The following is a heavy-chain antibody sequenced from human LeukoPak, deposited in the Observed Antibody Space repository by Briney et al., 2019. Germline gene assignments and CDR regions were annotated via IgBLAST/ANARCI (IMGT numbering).Heavy chain of an antibody. Sequence: SETLSLTCTVSGGSISNYYWSWIRQPPGKGLEWIGYINYSGSTDYSPSLKSRATISVDTSKNQFSLNLSSLTAADTAVYYCVTSDFWSGYPLFYYYYMDVWGKGTTVTVSS. CDR1: GGSISNYY. V-gene: IGHV4-59*01. J-gene: IGHJ6*03. CDR2: INYSGST. CDR3: VTSDFWSGYPLFYYYYMDV. D-gene: IGHD3-3*01.